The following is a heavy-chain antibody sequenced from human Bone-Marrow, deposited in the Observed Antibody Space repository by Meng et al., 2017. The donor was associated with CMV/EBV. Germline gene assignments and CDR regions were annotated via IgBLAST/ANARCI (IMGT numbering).Heavy chain of an antibody. CDR3: AREDFWSGYYSYYYYYYGMDV. D-gene: IGHD3-3*01. Sequence: GGSLRLSCAASGFTFSSYWMSWVRQAPGKGLEWVANIKQDGSEKYYVDSVKGRFTISRDNAKNSLYLQMNSLRAEDTAVYYCAREDFWSGYYSYYYYYYGMDVWGQGTTVTVSS. CDR2: IKQDGSEK. J-gene: IGHJ6*02. CDR1: GFTFSSYW. V-gene: IGHV3-7*01.